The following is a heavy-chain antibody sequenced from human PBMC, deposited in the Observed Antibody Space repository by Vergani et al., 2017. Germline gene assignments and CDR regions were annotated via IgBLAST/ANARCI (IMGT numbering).Heavy chain of an antibody. J-gene: IGHJ6*03. CDR1: GFTVSSNY. CDR2: IYSGGST. D-gene: IGHD1-26*01. Sequence: EVQLVESGGGLVQPGGSLRLSCAASGFTVSSNYMSWVRQAPGKGLEWVSVIYSGGSTYYADSVKGRFTISRDNSKNTLYLQMNSLRAEDTAVYYCAKVGSGSWTYYYYYYMDVWGKGTTVTVSS. CDR3: AKVGSGSWTYYYYYYMDV. V-gene: IGHV3-53*04.